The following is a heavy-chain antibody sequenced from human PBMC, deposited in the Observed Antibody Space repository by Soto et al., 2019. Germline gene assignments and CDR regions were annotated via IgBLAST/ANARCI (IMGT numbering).Heavy chain of an antibody. CDR1: GGTFSSYA. D-gene: IGHD6-13*01. Sequence: SSVKVSCKASGGTFSSYAISWVRQAPGQGLEWMGGIIPIFGTANYAQKFQGRVTITADKSKSTAYMELSSQRSEETRLYCSARDGVEQLRTPACYFGMDVWGHGTTVTVSS. CDR2: IIPIFGTA. V-gene: IGHV1-69*06. CDR3: ARDGVEQLRTPACYFGMDV. J-gene: IGHJ6*02.